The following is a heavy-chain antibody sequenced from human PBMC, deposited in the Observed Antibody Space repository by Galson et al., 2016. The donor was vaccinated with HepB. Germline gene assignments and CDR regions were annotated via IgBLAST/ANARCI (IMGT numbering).Heavy chain of an antibody. Sequence: SVKVSCKASGGTFSSYAISWVRQAPGQGLEWMGGIIPIFGTANYAQKFQGRVTITADDPTSAAYMELSSLRSEDTAMYYCARSRFDGLGSHYNAEFDSWGQGTLVTVSS. D-gene: IGHD3-10*01. J-gene: IGHJ4*02. CDR3: ARSRFDGLGSHYNAEFDS. CDR2: IIPIFGTA. CDR1: GGTFSSYA. V-gene: IGHV1-69*13.